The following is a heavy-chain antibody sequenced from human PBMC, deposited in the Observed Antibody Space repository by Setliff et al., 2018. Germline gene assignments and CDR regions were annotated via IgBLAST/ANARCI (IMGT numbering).Heavy chain of an antibody. CDR2: ISSSGSTI. CDR1: GFTFSDYY. J-gene: IGHJ3*02. D-gene: IGHD1-26*01. V-gene: IGHV3-11*04. CDR3: ARDLAGARAAFDI. Sequence: GSLRLSCAAPGFTFSDYYMSWIRQAPGKGLEWVSYISSSGSTIYYAGSVKGRFTISRDNAKNSLYLQMNSLRAEDTAVYYCARDLAGARAAFDIWGQGTRVTVS.